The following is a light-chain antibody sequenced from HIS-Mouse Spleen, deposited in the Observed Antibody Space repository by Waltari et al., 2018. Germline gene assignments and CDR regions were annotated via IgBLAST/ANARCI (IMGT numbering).Light chain of an antibody. J-gene: IGLJ3*02. CDR1: SSNIGINY. Sequence: QSVLTQPPSASGTPGQRVTISCSGCSSNIGINYVYWYQQLPGTAPKLLTYRNNQRPSGVPDRFSGSKSGTSASLAISGLRSEDEADYYCAAWDDSLSGPVFGGGTKLTVL. V-gene: IGLV1-47*01. CDR3: AAWDDSLSGPV. CDR2: RNN.